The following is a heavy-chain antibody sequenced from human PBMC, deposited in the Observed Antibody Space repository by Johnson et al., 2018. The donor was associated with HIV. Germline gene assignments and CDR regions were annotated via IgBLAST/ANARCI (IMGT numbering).Heavy chain of an antibody. Sequence: VQLVESGGGLVQPGGSLRLSCAASGFTFSSYWMSWVRQTPGKGLEWVANIKQDGSEKYYVASVKGRFTISRANSNNTLYLQMNSLRAEDTAVYYCARDRGGGSYNQNAFDIWGQGTMVTVSS. V-gene: IGHV3-7*01. J-gene: IGHJ3*02. CDR3: ARDRGGGSYNQNAFDI. CDR2: IKQDGSEK. CDR1: GFTFSSYW. D-gene: IGHD1-26*01.